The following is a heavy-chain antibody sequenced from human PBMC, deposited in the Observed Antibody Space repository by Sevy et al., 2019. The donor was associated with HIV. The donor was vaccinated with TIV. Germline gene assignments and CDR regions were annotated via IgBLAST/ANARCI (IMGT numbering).Heavy chain of an antibody. V-gene: IGHV4-59*08. Sequence: SKTLSLTCSVSDDSINSYYWSWIRQPPGKGLEWIGYIYNNIGSTSYNPSLTSRVTISVDTSKNHFSLKLTSLTAADTAIYYCARGAVVIGTAATPVLDFWGLGSLVTVSS. CDR3: ARGAVVIGTAATPVLDF. CDR1: DDSINSYY. D-gene: IGHD2-2*01. CDR2: IYNNIGST. J-gene: IGHJ4*02.